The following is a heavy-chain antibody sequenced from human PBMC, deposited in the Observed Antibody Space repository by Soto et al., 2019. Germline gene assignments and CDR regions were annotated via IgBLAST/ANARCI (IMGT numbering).Heavy chain of an antibody. CDR3: ARVIEGQFFLCDF. V-gene: IGHV1-8*01. Sequence: QVQLVQSGAEVKKPGASVKVSCKASGYTFINYDINWVRQATGQGLEWMGWMDANSGHTGYAQKFQGIVSMTRNTSISTAYMELSSRRSEDTAVYYCARVIEGQFFLCDFWGQGTLVTVSS. CDR1: GYTFINYD. CDR2: MDANSGHT. J-gene: IGHJ4*02. D-gene: IGHD1-26*01.